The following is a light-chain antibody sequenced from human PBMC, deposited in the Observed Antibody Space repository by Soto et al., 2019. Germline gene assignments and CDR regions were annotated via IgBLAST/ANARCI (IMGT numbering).Light chain of an antibody. V-gene: IGKV1-39*01. CDR1: QHIATY. CDR2: AAS. Sequence: DIQMTQSPSALSASVGDRVTISCRSSQHIATYLNWYQHKPGKAPKLLVYAASTLQGGVPSRFSGSGSGTDFRLTISSLQPDDFATYYCQQSYSTLPITFGQGTRLEIK. J-gene: IGKJ5*01. CDR3: QQSYSTLPIT.